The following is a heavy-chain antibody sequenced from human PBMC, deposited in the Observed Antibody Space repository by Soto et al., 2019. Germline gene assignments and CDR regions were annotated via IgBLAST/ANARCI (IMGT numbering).Heavy chain of an antibody. Sequence: QVHLVQSGAEVKKPGASVKVSCKTSGYTFTNFGISWVRQAPGQGLEWMGWITAFNGNTNYGQKFKGRVTMTTDTSTSTGYMELRNLRSDDTAVYYCARDLGGVEVPGVTRADVWGQGTTVIVSS. CDR3: ARDLGGVEVPGVTRADV. D-gene: IGHD2-15*01. CDR2: ITAFNGNT. J-gene: IGHJ6*02. CDR1: GYTFTNFG. V-gene: IGHV1-18*01.